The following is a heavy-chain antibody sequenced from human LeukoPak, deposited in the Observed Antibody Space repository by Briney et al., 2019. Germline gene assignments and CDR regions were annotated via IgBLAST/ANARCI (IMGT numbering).Heavy chain of an antibody. Sequence: ASVKVSCKASGYTFTSYGISWVRPAPGQGLEWMGWISAYNGNTNYAQKLQGRVTMTTDTSTSTAYMELRSLRSDDTAVYYCARESPGYSSGWVWGYYYYYGMDVWGQGTTVTVSS. CDR3: ARESPGYSSGWVWGYYYYYGMDV. V-gene: IGHV1-18*01. D-gene: IGHD6-19*01. CDR2: ISAYNGNT. CDR1: GYTFTSYG. J-gene: IGHJ6*02.